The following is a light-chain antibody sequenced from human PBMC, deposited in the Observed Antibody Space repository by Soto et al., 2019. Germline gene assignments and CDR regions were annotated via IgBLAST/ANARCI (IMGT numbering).Light chain of an antibody. CDR3: CSYAGNRRV. CDR2: EVN. J-gene: IGLJ3*02. V-gene: IGLV2-23*02. CDR1: YNL. Sequence: QAVLTQPASVSGSPGQSITISCTGTYNLVSRYQQHPGKAPKLMIFEVNKRPSGVSYRFSGSKSGNTASLTISALQAEDEADYFCCSYAGNRRVFGGGTKLTVL.